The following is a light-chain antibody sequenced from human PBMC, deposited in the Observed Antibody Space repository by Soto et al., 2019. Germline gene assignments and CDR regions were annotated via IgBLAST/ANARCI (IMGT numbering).Light chain of an antibody. CDR2: GAS. CDR1: QSVSSSY. CDR3: QQYCSSPPYT. Sequence: EIVLTQSPGTLSLSPGERATLSCRASQSVSSSYLAWYQQKPGQAPRLLIYGASSRATGIPDRFSGSGSGTDFTLTISRLEPEDFAVYYCQQYCSSPPYTFGPGPKVDIK. V-gene: IGKV3-20*01. J-gene: IGKJ3*01.